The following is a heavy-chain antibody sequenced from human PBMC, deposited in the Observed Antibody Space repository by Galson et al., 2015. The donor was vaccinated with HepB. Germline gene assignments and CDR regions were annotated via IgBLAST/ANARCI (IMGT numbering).Heavy chain of an antibody. J-gene: IGHJ4*02. V-gene: IGHV3-7*03. D-gene: IGHD3-22*01. CDR3: ARVNYYDSSGDY. CDR1: GLPFSDYS. Sequence: SLRLSCAASGLPFSDYSMYWIRQAPGKGLEWVANINQDGTNKYYVDSVKGRFTISRDNAKTSVYLQMNSLRVEDTAVYYCARVNYYDSSGDYWGQGTLVTVSS. CDR2: INQDGTNK.